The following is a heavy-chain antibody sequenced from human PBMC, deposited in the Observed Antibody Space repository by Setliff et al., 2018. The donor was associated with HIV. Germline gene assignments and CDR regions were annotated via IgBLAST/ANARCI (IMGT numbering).Heavy chain of an antibody. V-gene: IGHV4-39*07. Sequence: PSETLSLTCTVSGGSISSSSYYWGWIRQPPGKGLEWIGSIYYSESTDYNPSLKSRVTISVDTPKNQFSLKLSSLTAADTAVYYCARYRRDDYYLTAYFDYWGQGTLVTVSS. D-gene: IGHD1-26*01. J-gene: IGHJ4*02. CDR1: GGSISSSSYY. CDR2: IYYSEST. CDR3: ARYRRDDYYLTAYFDY.